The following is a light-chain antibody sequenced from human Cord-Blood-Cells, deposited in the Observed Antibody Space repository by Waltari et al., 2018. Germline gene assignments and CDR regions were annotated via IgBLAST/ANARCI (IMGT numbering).Light chain of an antibody. CDR2: AAS. CDR1: QSISSY. V-gene: IGKV1-39*01. Sequence: DIQMIQSPYSLSASVGERVTITCRASQSISSYLNWYQQKPGKAPKLLIYAASSLQSGVPSRFSGSGSGTDFTLTISSLQPEDFATYYCQQSYSTPLTFGPGTKVDIK. CDR3: QQSYSTPLT. J-gene: IGKJ3*01.